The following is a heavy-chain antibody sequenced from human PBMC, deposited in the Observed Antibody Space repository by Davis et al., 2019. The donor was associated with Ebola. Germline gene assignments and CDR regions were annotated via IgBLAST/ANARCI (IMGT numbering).Heavy chain of an antibody. CDR1: GYTFTSYD. V-gene: IGHV1-8*01. J-gene: IGHJ4*02. D-gene: IGHD4-23*01. Sequence: ASSVTVSCKASGYTFTSYDINWVRQAPGQGLEWMGWMNPNSGNTGYAQKFQGRVSMTRNTSISTAYMELSSLRSEDTAVYYCARGQQLTPDYWGQGTLVTVSS. CDR3: ARGQQLTPDY. CDR2: MNPNSGNT.